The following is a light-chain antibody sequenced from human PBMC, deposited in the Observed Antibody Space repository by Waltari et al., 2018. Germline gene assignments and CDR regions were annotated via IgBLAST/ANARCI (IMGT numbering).Light chain of an antibody. CDR3: QQSSSTPPWT. J-gene: IGKJ1*01. CDR2: GAS. Sequence: IQMTHSPSSLSASVGDRVTITCRASQSISSYLNWYQQKPGKAPKLLIYGASSLQSGVPYRFSGSGYGTDFTLTIRSLQPEDFATYYCQQSSSTPPWTFGQGTKVEI. V-gene: IGKV1-39*01. CDR1: QSISSY.